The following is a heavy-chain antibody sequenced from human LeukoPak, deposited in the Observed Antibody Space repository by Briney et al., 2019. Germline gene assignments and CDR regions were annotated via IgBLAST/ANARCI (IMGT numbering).Heavy chain of an antibody. D-gene: IGHD1-1*01. CDR3: ARVRTVGGLYNTNFDY. V-gene: IGHV4-31*11. CDR2: IYYSGST. Sequence: SETLSLTCAVYGVSFSVYYWSWIRQHPGKGLEWIGYIYYSGSTYYNPSLKSRVTISVDTSKNQFSLKLSSVTAADTAVYYCARVRTVGGLYNTNFDYWGQGTLVTVSS. J-gene: IGHJ4*02. CDR1: GVSFSVYY.